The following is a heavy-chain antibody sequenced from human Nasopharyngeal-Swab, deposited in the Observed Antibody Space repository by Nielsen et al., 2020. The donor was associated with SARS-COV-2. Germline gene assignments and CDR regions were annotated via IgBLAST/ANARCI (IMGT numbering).Heavy chain of an antibody. V-gene: IGHV1-69*13. CDR2: IIPIFGTA. Sequence: SVKVSCKASGGTFISYAISWVRQAPGQGLEWMGGIIPIFGTANYAQKFQGRVTITADESTSTAYMELSSLTSEDTAVYYCARSIAARVYYYYYMDVWGKGTTVTVSS. J-gene: IGHJ6*03. D-gene: IGHD6-6*01. CDR3: ARSIAARVYYYYYMDV. CDR1: GGTFISYA.